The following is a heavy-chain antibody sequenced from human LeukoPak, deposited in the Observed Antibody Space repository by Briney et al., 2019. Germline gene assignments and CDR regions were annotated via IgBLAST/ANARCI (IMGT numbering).Heavy chain of an antibody. V-gene: IGHV3-7*01. CDR2: IKQDGSEK. CDR3: ARTNYGDQNNYYYYMDV. Sequence: PGGSLRLSCAASGFTFSSYWMSWVRQAPGKGLEWVANIKQDGSEKYYVDSVKGRFTISRDNAKNSLYLQMNSLRAEDTAVYYCARTNYGDQNNYYYYMDVWGKGTTVTVSS. CDR1: GFTFSSYW. D-gene: IGHD4-17*01. J-gene: IGHJ6*03.